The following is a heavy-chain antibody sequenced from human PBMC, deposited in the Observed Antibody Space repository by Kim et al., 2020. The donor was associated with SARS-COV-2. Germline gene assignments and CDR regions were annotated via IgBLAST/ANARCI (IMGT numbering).Heavy chain of an antibody. D-gene: IGHD3-3*01. J-gene: IGHJ6*03. CDR2: IYYSGST. CDR1: GGSISSYY. V-gene: IGHV4-59*01. CDR3: ARDSKYDFAYYYMDV. Sequence: SETLSLTCTVSGGSISSYYWSWIRQPPGKGLEWIGYIYYSGSTNYNPSLKSRVTISVDTSKNQFSLKLSSVTAADTAVYYCARDSKYDFAYYYMDVWGKGTTVTVSS.